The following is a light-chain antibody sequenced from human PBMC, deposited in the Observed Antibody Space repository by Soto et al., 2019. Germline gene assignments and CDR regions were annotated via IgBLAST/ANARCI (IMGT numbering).Light chain of an antibody. CDR3: QQYNNWPLT. CDR1: QIVSSN. CDR2: GAS. V-gene: IGKV3-15*01. J-gene: IGKJ5*01. Sequence: EIVMTQSPATLSLSPGERATLSCMAIQIVSSNLAWYQQKPGQAPRLLIYGASSRATGIPVRFSGSGSGTEFTLTISSLQSEDFAVYYCQQYNNWPLTFGQGTRLEIK.